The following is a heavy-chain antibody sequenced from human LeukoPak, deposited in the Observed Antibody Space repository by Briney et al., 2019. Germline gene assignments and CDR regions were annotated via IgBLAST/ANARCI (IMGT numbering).Heavy chain of an antibody. V-gene: IGHV3-30*18. J-gene: IGHJ4*02. CDR2: ISYDGSTK. CDR1: GFTFSSYG. D-gene: IGHD3-16*02. CDR3: SKDGMITFGGVITVYYFDY. Sequence: ALRHSCAASGFTFSSYGMHGVRRAPGKELEGGAVISYDGSTKYYADSVKDRFAISRDNSKNTLYLQMNSLRAEETAAYYCSKDGMITFGGVITVYYFDYWGQGTLVTVSS.